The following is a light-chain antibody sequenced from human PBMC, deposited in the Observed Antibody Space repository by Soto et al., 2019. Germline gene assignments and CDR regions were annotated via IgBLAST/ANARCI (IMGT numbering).Light chain of an antibody. CDR3: QQFSSTPSWT. J-gene: IGKJ1*01. CDR2: GAS. V-gene: IGKV3-20*01. Sequence: EIVLTQSPGTLSLSPGERATLSCRASQSVSRSDLAWYQQKPGQAPRLLIYGASSRATGIPDRFSGSGSGTDFTLTISRMEPEDFAVYYRQQFSSTPSWTFGQGTKVDIK. CDR1: QSVSRSD.